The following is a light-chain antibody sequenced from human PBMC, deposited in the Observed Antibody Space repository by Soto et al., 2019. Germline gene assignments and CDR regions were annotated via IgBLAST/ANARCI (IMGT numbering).Light chain of an antibody. CDR3: QHSTSFSMA. J-gene: IGKJ1*01. CDR1: QTISSW. Sequence: DITVTQSALPLSLSPAARVTMICRASQTISSWLAWYQQKPGKAPKLLIYKASTLKSGVPSRFSGSGSGTEFTLTIISLQPDDFAPYYCQHSTSFSMAFGQGTKVDIK. CDR2: KAS. V-gene: IGKV1-5*03.